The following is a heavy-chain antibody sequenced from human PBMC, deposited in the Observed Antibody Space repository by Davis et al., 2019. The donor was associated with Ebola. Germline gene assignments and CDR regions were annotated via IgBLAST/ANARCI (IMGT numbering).Heavy chain of an antibody. J-gene: IGHJ6*04. V-gene: IGHV3-20*04. CDR1: GFTFDDYA. CDR3: WVHGSGSGV. CDR2: INWNGGST. Sequence: GESLKISCAASGFTFDDYAMTWVRQAPGKGLEWVSGINWNGGSTGYADSVKGRFTISRDNAKNSLYLRLNSLRAEGTALYYCWVHGSGSGVWGKGTTVTVSS. D-gene: IGHD3-10*01.